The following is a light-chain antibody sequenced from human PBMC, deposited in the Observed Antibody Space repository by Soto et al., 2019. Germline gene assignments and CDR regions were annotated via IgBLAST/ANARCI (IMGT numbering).Light chain of an antibody. J-gene: IGLJ3*02. CDR3: SSYTTSSVM. V-gene: IGLV2-18*02. Sequence: QSALTQPPSVTGSPGQSVTISCTGTSSDIGNYKRVSWYQQPPGTAPKLIIYEVSNRPSGVPDRFSGSKSGNTASLTISGLQAEDEADYYCSSYTTSSVMFGGGTKVTVL. CDR2: EVS. CDR1: SSDIGNYKR.